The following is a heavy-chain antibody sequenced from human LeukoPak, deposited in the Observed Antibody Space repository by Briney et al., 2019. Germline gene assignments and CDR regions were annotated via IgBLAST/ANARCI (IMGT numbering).Heavy chain of an antibody. Sequence: ASAKVSCKASGYTFTGYDINWVRQATGQGLEWMGWMNPISGNTGSAQKFQGRVSMTRNNPVGTAYMELSSLRSEDTAVYYCARVGYDSSGYYLHDYWGQGTLVTVSS. CDR1: GYTFTGYD. D-gene: IGHD3-22*01. V-gene: IGHV1-8*01. CDR2: MNPISGNT. J-gene: IGHJ4*02. CDR3: ARVGYDSSGYYLHDY.